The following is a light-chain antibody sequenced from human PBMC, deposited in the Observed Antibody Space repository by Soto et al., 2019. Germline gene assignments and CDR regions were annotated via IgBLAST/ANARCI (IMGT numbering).Light chain of an antibody. CDR2: AAS. CDR3: QQYYSYPRT. J-gene: IGKJ1*01. Sequence: IQSYLSKCSQSAAVGESVNISCRASQGIRNDLAWYQQKPGKAPKLLIFAASNLQSGVPSRFIGRGSGTDVTRLSSCLQCEDVVTNYGQQYYSYPRTFGQGTKVDIK. V-gene: IGKV1-6*01. CDR1: QGIRND.